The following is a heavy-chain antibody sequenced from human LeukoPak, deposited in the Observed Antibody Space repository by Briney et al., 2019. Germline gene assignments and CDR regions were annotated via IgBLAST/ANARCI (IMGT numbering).Heavy chain of an antibody. D-gene: IGHD2-2*02. CDR1: GGSVTKYY. CDR2: ILHTGIT. V-gene: IGHV4-59*02. Sequence: PSETLSLTCTVSGGSVTKYYWHWIRQAPGKGLEWIGFILHTGITNYNPSLKSRVTISVDTSKNQFSLKLTSVTAADTAVYFCARDLFPINWFESWGQGTLVTVSS. CDR3: ARDLFPINWFES. J-gene: IGHJ5*01.